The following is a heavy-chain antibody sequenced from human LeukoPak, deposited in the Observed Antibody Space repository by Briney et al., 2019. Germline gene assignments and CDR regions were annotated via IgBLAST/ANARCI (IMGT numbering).Heavy chain of an antibody. CDR2: ISYDGSNK. CDR3: AKDSGARGAFDI. J-gene: IGHJ3*02. D-gene: IGHD1-26*01. CDR1: GFTFNSYG. V-gene: IGHV3-30*18. Sequence: PGGSLRLSCAASGFTFNSYGMHWVRQAPGKGLEWVAVISYDGSNKYYADSVKGRFTISRDNSKNTLYLQMNSLRAEDTAVYYCAKDSGARGAFDIWGQGTMVTVSS.